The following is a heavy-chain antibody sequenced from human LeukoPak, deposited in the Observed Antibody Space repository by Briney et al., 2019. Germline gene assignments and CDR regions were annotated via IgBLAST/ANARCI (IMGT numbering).Heavy chain of an antibody. CDR1: GFTFISYA. J-gene: IGHJ4*02. Sequence: GGSLRLSCAASGFTFISYAMHWVRQAPGKGLEWVAVISYDGSNKYYADSVKGRFTISRDNSKNTLYLQMNSLRAEDTAVYYCARDTAMGYWGQGTLVTVSS. V-gene: IGHV3-30-3*01. CDR3: ARDTAMGY. D-gene: IGHD5-18*01. CDR2: ISYDGSNK.